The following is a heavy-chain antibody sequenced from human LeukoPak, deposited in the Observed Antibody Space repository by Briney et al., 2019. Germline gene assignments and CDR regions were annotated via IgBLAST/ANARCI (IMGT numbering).Heavy chain of an antibody. V-gene: IGHV4-4*02. J-gene: IGHJ4*02. CDR1: GGSISSSNW. CDR2: IYHSGST. D-gene: IGHD6-19*01. Sequence: SETLSLTCTVSGGSISSSNWWSWVRQPPGKGLEWIGEIYHSGSTNYNPSLKSRVTVSVDKSKNQFSLKLSSVTAADTAVYYCARDGAVASLGYWGQGTLVTVSS. CDR3: ARDGAVASLGY.